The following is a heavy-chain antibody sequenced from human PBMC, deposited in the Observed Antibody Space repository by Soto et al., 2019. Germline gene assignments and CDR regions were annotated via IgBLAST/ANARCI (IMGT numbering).Heavy chain of an antibody. CDR3: ARGIPPTGTNVLRYFDWLFPALGY. Sequence: SLRLSCAASGFTFSSYAMHWVRQAPGKGLEWVAVISYDGSNKYYADSVKGRFTISRDNPKNTLYLQMNSLRAEDTAAYYCARGIPPTGTNVLRYFDWLFPALGYWGQGTLVTVSS. V-gene: IGHV3-30-3*01. CDR1: GFTFSSYA. J-gene: IGHJ4*02. D-gene: IGHD3-9*01. CDR2: ISYDGSNK.